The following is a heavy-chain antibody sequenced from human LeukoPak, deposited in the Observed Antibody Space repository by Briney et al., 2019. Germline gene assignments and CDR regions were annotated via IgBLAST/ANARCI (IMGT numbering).Heavy chain of an antibody. V-gene: IGHV3-21*06. CDR2: ISTTSTSI. CDR1: GFAFSGYS. J-gene: IGHJ4*02. D-gene: IGHD1-26*01. CDR3: ARGVGATHFDC. Sequence: PGGSLRLSCAASGFAFSGYSMNWVRQAPGRGPEWVSLISTTSTSIYYADSVRRRFTISRDNAKNSLYLQMNSLRAEDTAVYYCARGVGATHFDCWGQGTLVTVST.